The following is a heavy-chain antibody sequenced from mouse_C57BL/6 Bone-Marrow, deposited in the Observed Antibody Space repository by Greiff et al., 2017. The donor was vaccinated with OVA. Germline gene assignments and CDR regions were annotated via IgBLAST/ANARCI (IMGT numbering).Heavy chain of an antibody. CDR2: IYPGDGDT. J-gene: IGHJ3*01. CDR1: GYTFSTYW. CDR3: ARGGY. Sequence: VKLMESGAELVKPGASVKISCKASGYTFSTYWMNWVKQRPGKGLEWIGQIYPGDGDTNYNGKFKGKATLTADKASSTAYMQLSSLTSADSAVYYGARGGYGGQGTLVTVSS. V-gene: IGHV1-80*01.